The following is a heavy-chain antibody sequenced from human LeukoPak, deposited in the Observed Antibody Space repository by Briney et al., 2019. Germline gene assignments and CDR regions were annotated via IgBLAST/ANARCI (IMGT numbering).Heavy chain of an antibody. CDR3: ARDGGIYCSSTSCYGNWFDP. D-gene: IGHD2-2*01. CDR1: GGTFSSYA. V-gene: IGHV1-69*04. J-gene: IGHJ5*02. Sequence: SVKVSCKASGGTFSSYAISWVRQAPGQGLEWMGRIIPILGIANYAQKFQGRVTITADKSTSTAYMELSSLRSEDTAVYYCARDGGIYCSSTSCYGNWFDPWGQGTLVTVSS. CDR2: IIPILGIA.